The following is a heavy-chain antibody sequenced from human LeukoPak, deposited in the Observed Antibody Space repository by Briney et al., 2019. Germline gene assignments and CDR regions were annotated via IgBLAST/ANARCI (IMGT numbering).Heavy chain of an antibody. CDR3: ASSSGYGDYVGYFDL. J-gene: IGHJ2*01. D-gene: IGHD4-17*01. V-gene: IGHV1-46*01. CDR1: GYTFTSYY. CDR2: INPSGGST. Sequence: ASVKVSCKASGYTFTSYYMHWVRQAPGQGLEWMGIINPSGGSTSYAQKFQGRVTMTRDMSTSTVYMELSSLRSEDTAVYYCASSSGYGDYVGYFDLWGRGTLVTVSS.